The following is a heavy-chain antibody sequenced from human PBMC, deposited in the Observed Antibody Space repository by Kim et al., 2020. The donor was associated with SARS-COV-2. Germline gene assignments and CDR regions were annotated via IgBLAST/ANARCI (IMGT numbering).Heavy chain of an antibody. J-gene: IGHJ3*02. CDR1: GFTLNYAW. Sequence: GGSLRLSCAASGFTLNYAWMTWVRQAPGKGLEWVGCINEKGDGGTTDYAAPVKGRFIISRDESQNVVYLQMNDLKTEDTAVYYGTTKNWGSHPDAFDIWGQGTMVTVSS. CDR2: INEKGDGGTT. D-gene: IGHD7-27*01. CDR3: TTKNWGSHPDAFDI. V-gene: IGHV3-15*01.